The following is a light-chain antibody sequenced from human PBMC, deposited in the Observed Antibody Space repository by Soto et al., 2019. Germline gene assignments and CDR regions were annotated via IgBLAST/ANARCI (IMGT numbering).Light chain of an antibody. CDR1: SSDIGKYTH. CDR3: CSYGGGNNFYV. Sequence: SVLTHPDSASGSTRQSGTNTRTGTSSDIGKYTHVPQHQHHPNHTPQLIIYEVSKRPSAAPDRFSGSKSANTSTLAGSGLPAEDEGDYYCCSYGGGNNFYVFGSGTKVTV. J-gene: IGLJ1*01. V-gene: IGLV2-8*01. CDR2: EVS.